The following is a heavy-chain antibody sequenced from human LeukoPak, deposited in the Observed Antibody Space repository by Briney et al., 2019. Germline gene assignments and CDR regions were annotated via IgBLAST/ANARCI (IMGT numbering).Heavy chain of an antibody. Sequence: SETLSLTCTVSGYSISSGYYWGGIRQPPGKGLEWIGSIYHSGSTYYNPSLKSRVTISVDTSKNQFSLKLSSVTAADTAVYYCARAQREMFDYWGQGTLVTVSS. CDR1: GYSISSGYY. J-gene: IGHJ4*02. D-gene: IGHD5-24*01. V-gene: IGHV4-38-2*02. CDR2: IYHSGST. CDR3: ARAQREMFDY.